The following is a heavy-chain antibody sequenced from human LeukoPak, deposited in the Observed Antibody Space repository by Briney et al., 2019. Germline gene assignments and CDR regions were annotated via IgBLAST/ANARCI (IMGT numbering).Heavy chain of an antibody. CDR3: ARLIVVVTGRMYFDL. Sequence: GESLKISCKGYGYSFTSYWIGWVRQMPGKGLEWMGIIYPGDSDTRYSPSFQGQVTISADKSISTAYLQWSSLKASDTAIYYCARLIVVVTGRMYFDLWGRGTLVTVSS. CDR1: GYSFTSYW. J-gene: IGHJ2*01. D-gene: IGHD2-21*02. CDR2: IYPGDSDT. V-gene: IGHV5-51*01.